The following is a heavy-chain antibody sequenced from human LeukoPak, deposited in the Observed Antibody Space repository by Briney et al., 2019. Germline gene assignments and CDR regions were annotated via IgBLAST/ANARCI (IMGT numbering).Heavy chain of an antibody. CDR2: ISGSGGST. J-gene: IGHJ4*02. D-gene: IGHD3-16*02. V-gene: IGHV3-23*01. CDR1: GFTFSSYA. CDR3: AKAARIPYDYVWGSYPIPYFDY. Sequence: GGSLRLSCAASGFTFSSYAMSWVRQAPGKGLEWVSAISGSGGSTYYADSVKGRFTISRDNSKNTLYLQMNSLRAEDTAVYYCAKAARIPYDYVWGSYPIPYFDYWGQGTLVTVSS.